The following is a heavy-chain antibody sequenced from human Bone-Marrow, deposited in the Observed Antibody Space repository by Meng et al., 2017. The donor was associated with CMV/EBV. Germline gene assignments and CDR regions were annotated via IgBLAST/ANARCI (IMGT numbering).Heavy chain of an antibody. CDR2: IKQDGSEK. D-gene: IGHD2-2*01. J-gene: IGHJ5*02. Sequence: GESLKISCAASGFTFSSYWMSWVRQAPGKGLEWVANIKQDGSEKYYVDSVKGRFTISRDNAKNSLYLQMNSLRAEDTAVYYCARQLGYCSSTSCYLDNWFDPWRQRTLVTVSS. CDR3: ARQLGYCSSTSCYLDNWFDP. CDR1: GFTFSSYW. V-gene: IGHV3-7*01.